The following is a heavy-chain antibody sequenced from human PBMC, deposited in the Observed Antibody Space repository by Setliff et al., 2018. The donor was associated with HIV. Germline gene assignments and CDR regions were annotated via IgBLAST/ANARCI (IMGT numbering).Heavy chain of an antibody. Sequence: PSETLSLTCAVYGGSFSDYYWSWVRQPPGKGLEWIGEITHSGSTNYSPSLQSRVTISVDTSKNQFSLKLSSVTAADTALYYCARKGYYDSSGYSALDYWGQGTLVTVSS. CDR2: ITHSGST. J-gene: IGHJ4*02. CDR1: GGSFSDYY. V-gene: IGHV4-34*01. CDR3: ARKGYYDSSGYSALDY. D-gene: IGHD3-22*01.